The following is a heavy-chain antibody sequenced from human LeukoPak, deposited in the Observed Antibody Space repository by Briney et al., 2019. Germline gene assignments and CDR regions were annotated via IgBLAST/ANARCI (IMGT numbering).Heavy chain of an antibody. Sequence: ASVKVSCRASGYKFTGYYLHWVRQATGQGLEWMGWINPNIGGTHYAQKFRGRVTMTRDTSINTAYMELGSLTSDDTAVYYCAKADSHRGYSYATLAYYYMDVWGEGTTVTVSS. D-gene: IGHD5-18*01. CDR2: INPNIGGT. CDR1: GYKFTGYY. CDR3: AKADSHRGYSYATLAYYYMDV. V-gene: IGHV1-2*02. J-gene: IGHJ6*03.